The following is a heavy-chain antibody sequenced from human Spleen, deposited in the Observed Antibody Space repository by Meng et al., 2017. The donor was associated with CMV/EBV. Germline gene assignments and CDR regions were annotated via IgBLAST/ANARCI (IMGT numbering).Heavy chain of an antibody. CDR1: GFIFSSYG. CDR2: IRYDGTDK. Sequence: GESLKISCAASGFIFSSYGMQWVRQAPGKGLEWVSFIRYDGTDKDYADSVKGRFTISRDNSKSTLYLQMNSLRAEDTAVYYCAKIYYQFAMDVWGQGTTVTVSS. D-gene: IGHD3-3*02. CDR3: AKIYYQFAMDV. V-gene: IGHV3-30*02. J-gene: IGHJ6*02.